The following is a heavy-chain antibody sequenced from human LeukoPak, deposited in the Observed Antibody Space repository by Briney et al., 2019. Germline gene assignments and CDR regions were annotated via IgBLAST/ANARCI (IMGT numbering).Heavy chain of an antibody. CDR2: ISGSGVST. CDR3: AKGIVGVTIVDY. V-gene: IGHV3-23*01. CDR1: GFTFSSYA. J-gene: IGHJ4*02. D-gene: IGHD1-26*01. Sequence: GGSLRLSCAASGFTFSSYAMSWVRQAPGKGLEWVSGISGSGVSTYYADSVKGRFTISRDNSKNTLYLQMNSLRAEDTAIYYCAKGIVGVTIVDYWGQGTLVTVSS.